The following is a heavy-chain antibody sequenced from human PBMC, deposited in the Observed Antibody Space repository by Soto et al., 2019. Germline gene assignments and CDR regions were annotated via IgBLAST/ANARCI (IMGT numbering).Heavy chain of an antibody. Sequence: EVQLVESGGGLVQPGRSLRLSCTASRFTFGDYAMSWFRQAPGKGLEWVGFIRSKAYGGTTEYAASVKGRFTISRDDSKSIAYLQMNSLKTEDTAVYYCTRSYCSGGSCYSLDAFDIWGQGTMVTVSS. CDR2: IRSKAYGGTT. CDR1: RFTFGDYA. D-gene: IGHD2-15*01. J-gene: IGHJ3*02. V-gene: IGHV3-49*03. CDR3: TRSYCSGGSCYSLDAFDI.